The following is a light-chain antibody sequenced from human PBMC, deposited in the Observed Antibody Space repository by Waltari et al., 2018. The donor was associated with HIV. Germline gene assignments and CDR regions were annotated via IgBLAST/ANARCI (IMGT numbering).Light chain of an antibody. CDR3: HQYFSDLFT. V-gene: IGKV1-NL1*01. J-gene: IGKJ4*02. CDR2: GAY. CDR1: QDIGNS. Sequence: DIQMTQFPSSLSASVGDRVTITCRATQDIGNSVSWYQQRPGKVPKLLLYGAYIRHSGVAARITRSGSGTEYTLSISSLQHEDFATYCCHQYFSDLFTFGGGTKVEI.